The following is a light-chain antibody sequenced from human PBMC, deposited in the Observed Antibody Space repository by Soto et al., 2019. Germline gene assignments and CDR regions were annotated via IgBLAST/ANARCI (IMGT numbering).Light chain of an antibody. CDR2: STN. Sequence: QAVVTQEPSFSVSPGGTVTLTCGLSSGSVSTSYYPSWYQQTPGQAPRTLIYSTNTRSSGVPDRFSGSILGNKAALTITGAQADDESAYYCVVYMGSGIWVFGGGTQLTVL. V-gene: IGLV8-61*01. J-gene: IGLJ3*02. CDR3: VVYMGSGIWV. CDR1: SGSVSTSYY.